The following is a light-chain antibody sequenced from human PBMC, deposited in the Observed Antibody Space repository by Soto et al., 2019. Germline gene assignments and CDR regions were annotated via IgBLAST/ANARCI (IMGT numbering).Light chain of an antibody. J-gene: IGKJ4*01. CDR3: QQYESSPTT. CDR1: QSVSSTY. V-gene: IGKV3-20*01. CDR2: GAS. Sequence: EIVLTQSPGTLSLSPGERATLSCRASQSVSSTYFGASSRATGIPDRFSGSGSGTDFTLTISRLEPEDFAVYYCQQYESSPTTFGGGTKVEIK.